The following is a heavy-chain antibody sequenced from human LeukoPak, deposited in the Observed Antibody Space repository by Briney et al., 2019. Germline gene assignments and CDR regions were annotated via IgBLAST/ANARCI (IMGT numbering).Heavy chain of an antibody. CDR3: ASHSSGSYYEFDY. Sequence: PSETLSLTCTVSGGSISSYYWSWNRQPPGKGLEWIGYIYYSGSTNYNPSLKSRVTISVDTSKNQFSLKLSSVTAADTAVYYCASHSSGSYYEFDYWGQGTLVTVSS. J-gene: IGHJ4*02. V-gene: IGHV4-59*01. CDR2: IYYSGST. D-gene: IGHD1-26*01. CDR1: GGSISSYY.